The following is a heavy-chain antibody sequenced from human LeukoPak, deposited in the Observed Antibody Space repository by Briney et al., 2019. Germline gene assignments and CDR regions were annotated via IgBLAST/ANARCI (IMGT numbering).Heavy chain of an antibody. Sequence: GEALRLSCAASGFTFSSFGMHWVRQAPGKGLEWVAVIWYDGTKKYYADSVKGRFTISRDNSKNTLYLQMNSLRAEDTAVYYCAKGVVSMVYAIGGDYWGQGTLVTSS. J-gene: IGHJ4*02. CDR2: IWYDGTKK. CDR3: AKGVVSMVYAIGGDY. V-gene: IGHV3-33*06. CDR1: GFTFSSFG. D-gene: IGHD2-8*01.